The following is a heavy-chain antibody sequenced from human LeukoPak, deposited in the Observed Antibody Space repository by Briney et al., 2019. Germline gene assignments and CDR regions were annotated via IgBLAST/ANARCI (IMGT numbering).Heavy chain of an antibody. D-gene: IGHD5-24*01. CDR3: AKVVNPRWLQSRDYFDY. Sequence: LTGGSLRLSCAASGLTFSSYSMNWVRQAPGKGLEWVAFIRYDGSNKYYADSVKGRFTISRDNSKNTLYLQMNSLRAEDTAVYYCAKVVNPRWLQSRDYFDYWGQGTLVTVSS. J-gene: IGHJ4*02. V-gene: IGHV3-30*02. CDR1: GLTFSSYS. CDR2: IRYDGSNK.